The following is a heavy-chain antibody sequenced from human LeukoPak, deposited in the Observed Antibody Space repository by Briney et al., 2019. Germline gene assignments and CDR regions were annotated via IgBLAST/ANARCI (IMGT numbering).Heavy chain of an antibody. Sequence: PGGSLRLSCAASGFTFTNYWMSWVRQPPGKGLEWVANLKQDGSQKYDVDSVKGRFTISRDNAKSSLFLQMKSLRAEDTAVYYCARIGYSSSSLNYWGQGTLVTVSS. CDR2: LKQDGSQK. CDR1: GFTFTNYW. V-gene: IGHV3-7*01. CDR3: ARIGYSSSSLNY. D-gene: IGHD6-13*01. J-gene: IGHJ4*02.